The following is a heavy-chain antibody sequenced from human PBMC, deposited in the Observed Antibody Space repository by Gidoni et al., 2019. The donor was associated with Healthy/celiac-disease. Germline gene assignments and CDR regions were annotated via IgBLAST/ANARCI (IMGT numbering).Heavy chain of an antibody. CDR2: INHSGST. Sequence: VQLQQWGAGLLKPSETLSLSCAVYGGSFSGYFWSWIRQPPGKGLEWIGEINHSGSTNYNPSLKSRVTISVDTSKNQFNLKLSSVTDADTAVYYCARGRGWKSSSWFDPWGQGTLVTVSS. J-gene: IGHJ5*02. CDR1: GGSFSGYF. CDR3: ARGRGWKSSSWFDP. V-gene: IGHV4-34*01. D-gene: IGHD1-1*01.